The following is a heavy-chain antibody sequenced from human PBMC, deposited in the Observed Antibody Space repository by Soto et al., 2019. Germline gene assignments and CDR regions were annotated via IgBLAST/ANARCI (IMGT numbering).Heavy chain of an antibody. CDR2: IYWNDDK. D-gene: IGHD6-19*01. CDR1: GFSLTTSGVG. Sequence: SGPTLVNPTQTLTLTCTFSGFSLTTSGVGVGWIRQPPGKALEWLALIYWNDDKRYSPSLKGRLIITKDTSKNQVVLTMTNMDPVDTATYYCAHRPSGWYLFDYWGQGTLVTVSS. CDR3: AHRPSGWYLFDY. V-gene: IGHV2-5*01. J-gene: IGHJ4*02.